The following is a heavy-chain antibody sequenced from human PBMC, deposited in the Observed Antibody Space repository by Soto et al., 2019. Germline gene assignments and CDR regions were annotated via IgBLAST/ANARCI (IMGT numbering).Heavy chain of an antibody. D-gene: IGHD2-21*02. J-gene: IGHJ4*02. CDR2: MFHSGST. CDR3: ARVTDPVVTASTPFDH. V-gene: IGHV4-31*03. Sequence: SETLSLTCTVSGGPITSGGHYWAWIRQHPGKGLEWIGYMFHSGSTHYNPSLKSRISISVDTSKNQFSLKLSSVTAADTAVYYCARVTDPVVTASTPFDHWGQGALVTVSS. CDR1: GGPITSGGHY.